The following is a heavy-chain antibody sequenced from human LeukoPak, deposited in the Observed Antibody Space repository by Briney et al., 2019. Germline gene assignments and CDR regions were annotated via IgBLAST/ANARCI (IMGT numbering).Heavy chain of an antibody. CDR1: GYTLTSYF. Sequence: ASVDVSCKASGYTLTSYFMHWVRQVPGQGLEWMGIINPSGGSTSYAQKFQGRVTITRDTSTSTVYMQLGSLRSDDTAVYFCARARATLGPIDYWGQGTLVTVSS. CDR2: INPSGGST. D-gene: IGHD5-24*01. CDR3: ARARATLGPIDY. J-gene: IGHJ4*02. V-gene: IGHV1-46*01.